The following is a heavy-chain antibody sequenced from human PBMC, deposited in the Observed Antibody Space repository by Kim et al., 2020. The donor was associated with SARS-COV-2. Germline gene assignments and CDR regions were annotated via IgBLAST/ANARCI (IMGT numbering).Heavy chain of an antibody. J-gene: IGHJ6*02. Sequence: GGSLRLSCAASGFTFSSYAMSWVRQAPGKGLEWVSAISGSGGSTYYADSVKGRFTISRDNSKNTLYLQMNSLRAEDTAVYYCAKTFYEYDFWSGYYNYYYYYGMDVWGQGTTVTVSS. CDR1: GFTFSSYA. D-gene: IGHD3-3*01. V-gene: IGHV3-23*01. CDR2: ISGSGGST. CDR3: AKTFYEYDFWSGYYNYYYYYGMDV.